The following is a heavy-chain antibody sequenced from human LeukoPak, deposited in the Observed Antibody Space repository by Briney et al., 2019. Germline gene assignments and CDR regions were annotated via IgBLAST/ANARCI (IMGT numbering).Heavy chain of an antibody. J-gene: IGHJ4*02. CDR3: AKEGHYDFWSGYYGHYFDY. CDR1: GFSFSSYN. V-gene: IGHV3-21*04. CDR2: ITTSSSYT. Sequence: GGSLRLSCEASGFSFSSYNMDWVRQTPGKGLEWISSITTSSSYTFYADSVKGRFTISRDNARNTLYLQMNSLRAEDTAVYYCAKEGHYDFWSGYYGHYFDYWGQGTLVTVSS. D-gene: IGHD3-3*01.